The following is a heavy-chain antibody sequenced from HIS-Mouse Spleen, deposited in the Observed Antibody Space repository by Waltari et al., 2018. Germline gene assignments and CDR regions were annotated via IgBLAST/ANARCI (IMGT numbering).Heavy chain of an antibody. CDR2: LDWDDDK. V-gene: IGHV2-70*15. Sequence: QVTLRESGPALVKPTQTLTLTCTFSGFSLSTSGMCVSWIRQPPGKALEWLARLDWDDDKYYSTALKTRLTISMDTSKNQVVLTMTNMDPLDTATYYCARIAEGYTSGWYAFDYWGQGTLVTVSS. D-gene: IGHD6-19*01. CDR3: ARIAEGYTSGWYAFDY. J-gene: IGHJ4*02. CDR1: GFSLSTSGMC.